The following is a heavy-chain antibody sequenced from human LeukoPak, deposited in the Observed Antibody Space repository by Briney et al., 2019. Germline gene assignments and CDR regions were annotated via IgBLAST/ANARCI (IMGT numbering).Heavy chain of an antibody. CDR2: FYYGGNF. J-gene: IGHJ4*01. CDR1: RGSISNSRYY. V-gene: IGHV4-39*01. CDR3: ARGGQNFWSGYFEY. Sequence: SETLSLTCTVSRGSISNSRYYWGWLRQPPGKGLDWIGFFYYGGNFYYSPSLKNRVTISVDTSKNQFSLRVNSVTAADTAVYYCARGGQNFWSGYFEYWGPGILVSVAS. D-gene: IGHD3-3*01.